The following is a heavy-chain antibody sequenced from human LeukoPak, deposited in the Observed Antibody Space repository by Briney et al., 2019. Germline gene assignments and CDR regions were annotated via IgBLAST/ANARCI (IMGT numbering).Heavy chain of an antibody. D-gene: IGHD1-7*01. J-gene: IGHJ5*02. Sequence: SEPLSLTCTVSGGSIRDNSYYWSWIRQPPGKGLEWIGEINPSGSTNYNPSLKNRVTISVDTSKNQFSLKLRSVTAADTAVYYCAREHWNYDHWFDPWGQGTLVTVSS. CDR2: INPSGST. CDR1: GGSIRDNSYY. V-gene: IGHV4-39*07. CDR3: AREHWNYDHWFDP.